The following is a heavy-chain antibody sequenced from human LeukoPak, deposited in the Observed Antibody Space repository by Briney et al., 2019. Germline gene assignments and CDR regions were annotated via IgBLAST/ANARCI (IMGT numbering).Heavy chain of an antibody. CDR1: GFTYSHYG. J-gene: IGHJ4*02. V-gene: IGHV3-33*06. Sequence: SGGSLRLSCAAFGFTYSHYGMHWVRQVPGKGLEWVAVIWSDGTEKYYGDAVKGRFTISRDSSMKTLYLQMNSLRGDDTAVYYCAKDAQRGFDYSNSLEYWGQGTLVTVSS. CDR3: AKDAQRGFDYSNSLEY. CDR2: IWSDGTEK. D-gene: IGHD4-11*01.